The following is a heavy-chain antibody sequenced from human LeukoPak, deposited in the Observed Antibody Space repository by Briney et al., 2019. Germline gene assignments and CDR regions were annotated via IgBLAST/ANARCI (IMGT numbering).Heavy chain of an antibody. V-gene: IGHV4-59*11. CDR3: ARESIAAAGIDY. J-gene: IGHJ4*02. Sequence: SETLSLTCSVSGAPLRSHYWTWIRQFPGKGLEWIGHIYFSETTKYNPSLKSRVTISVDTSKNQFSLKLSSVTAADTAVYYCARESIAAAGIDYWGQGTLVTVSS. CDR1: GAPLRSHY. D-gene: IGHD6-13*01. CDR2: IYFSETT.